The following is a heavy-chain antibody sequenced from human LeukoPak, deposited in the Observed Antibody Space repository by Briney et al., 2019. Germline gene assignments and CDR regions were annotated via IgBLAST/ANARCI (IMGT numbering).Heavy chain of an antibody. Sequence: WASVKVSCKASGYTFTSYGISWVRQAPGQGLEWMGWISPYNGNTNYAQKLQGRVIMTTDTSTSTAYMDLRSLRSDDTAVYYCARGIAVAVRFDYWGQGTLVTVSS. J-gene: IGHJ4*02. CDR2: ISPYNGNT. CDR1: GYTFTSYG. V-gene: IGHV1-18*01. D-gene: IGHD6-19*01. CDR3: ARGIAVAVRFDY.